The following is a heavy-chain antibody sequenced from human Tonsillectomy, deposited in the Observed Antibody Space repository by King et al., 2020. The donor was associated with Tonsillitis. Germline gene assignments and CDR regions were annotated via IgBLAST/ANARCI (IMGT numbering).Heavy chain of an antibody. Sequence: VQLVESGAEVKKPGASVKVSCKASGYTFTGYYMHWVRQAPGQGLEWMGWLNPNTGGTYYAQKIQGRVTMTRDTSFSTAYMELSRLRSDDTAVYYCARRLQSRPKFDYWGQGTLVTVSS. CDR2: LNPNTGGT. D-gene: IGHD5-18*01. CDR1: GYTFTGYY. CDR3: ARRLQSRPKFDY. V-gene: IGHV1-2*02. J-gene: IGHJ4*02.